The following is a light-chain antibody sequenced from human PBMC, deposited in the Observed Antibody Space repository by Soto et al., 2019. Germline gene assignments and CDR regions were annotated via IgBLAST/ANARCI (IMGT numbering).Light chain of an antibody. CDR2: GAF. J-gene: IGKJ1*01. V-gene: IGKV3-20*01. CDR3: QQYASAPRP. Sequence: PVGRASRSWRATPSVSSNFVAWYQQKPGQAPSLLISGAFNRATGVPDRFSGGGSGAEFNLTISRLQAEDFAPYYCQQYASAPRPFGQGTKV. CDR1: PSVSSNF.